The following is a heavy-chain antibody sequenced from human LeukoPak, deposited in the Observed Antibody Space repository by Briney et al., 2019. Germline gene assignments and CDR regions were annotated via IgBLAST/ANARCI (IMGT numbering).Heavy chain of an antibody. Sequence: PGGSLRLSCAASGFTFSNAWMSWVRQAPGKGLEWVGRIKSKTDGGTTDYAAPVKGRFTISRDDSKSIAYLQMNSLKTEDTAMYYCTRDYPASFDVWGQGTLVTVSS. CDR3: TRDYPASFDV. J-gene: IGHJ3*01. CDR2: IKSKTDGGTT. D-gene: IGHD3-16*01. V-gene: IGHV3-15*01. CDR1: GFTFSNAW.